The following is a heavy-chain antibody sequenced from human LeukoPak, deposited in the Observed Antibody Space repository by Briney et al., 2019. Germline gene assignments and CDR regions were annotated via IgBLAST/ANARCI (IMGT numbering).Heavy chain of an antibody. D-gene: IGHD4-17*01. CDR3: ARDDYGDYFDY. CDR2: ISYSGST. CDR1: GGSISSHY. J-gene: IGHJ4*02. V-gene: IGHV4-59*08. Sequence: PSETLSLTCTVSGGSISSHYWSWIRQPPGKGLEWIGYISYSGSTNYNPSLKSRVNISVDTSKNQFSLKLSSVTAADTAVYYRARDDYGDYFDYWGQGTLVTVSS.